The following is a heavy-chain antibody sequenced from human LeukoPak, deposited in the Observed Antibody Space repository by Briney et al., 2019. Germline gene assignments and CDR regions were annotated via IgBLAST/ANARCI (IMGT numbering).Heavy chain of an antibody. CDR1: GFTFDDYA. Sequence: PGGSLRLSCAASGFTFDDYAMHWVRHAPGKGPEWVSGISWNSGSIGYADSVKGRFTISRDNAKNSLYLQMNSLRAEDTALYYCAKDIGAGYYDFWSGYYFDYWGQGTLVTVSS. J-gene: IGHJ4*02. CDR2: ISWNSGSI. CDR3: AKDIGAGYYDFWSGYYFDY. V-gene: IGHV3-9*01. D-gene: IGHD3-3*01.